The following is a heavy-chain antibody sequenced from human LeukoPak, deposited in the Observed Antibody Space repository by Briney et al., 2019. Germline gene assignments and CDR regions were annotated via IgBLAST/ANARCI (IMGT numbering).Heavy chain of an antibody. D-gene: IGHD2-15*01. CDR1: RGSVTSYY. CDR3: ARDPSHHSGTFDI. Sequence: PSETLSLTCTVSRGSVTSYYWSWIRQPPGKGLEWIGDIYFSGNTKYNPSLQSRVTISLDTSQNQFSLRLRSVTAADTAVYYCARDPSHHSGTFDIWAQGTMVTVSS. J-gene: IGHJ3*02. CDR2: IYFSGNT. V-gene: IGHV4-59*02.